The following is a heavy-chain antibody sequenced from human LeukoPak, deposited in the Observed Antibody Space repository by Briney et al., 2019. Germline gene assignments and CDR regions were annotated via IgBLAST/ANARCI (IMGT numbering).Heavy chain of an antibody. CDR1: GFTFSSYS. CDR2: ISSSSSTI. J-gene: IGHJ4*02. CDR3: ARDPTVTPSDY. V-gene: IGHV3-48*01. D-gene: IGHD4-17*01. Sequence: GGSLRLSCAASGFTFSSYSMNWVRQAPGKGLEWVSYISSSSSTIYYADSVKGRFTISRDNAKNSLYLQMNSLRAEDTAVYYCARDPTVTPSDYWGQGTLVTVSS.